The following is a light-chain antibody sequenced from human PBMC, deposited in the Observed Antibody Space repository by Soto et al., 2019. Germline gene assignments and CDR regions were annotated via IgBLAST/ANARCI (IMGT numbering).Light chain of an antibody. CDR3: QQFYHTPFT. CDR1: QSVLYSSNNKNY. Sequence: DIVMTQSPDSLPVPLGERATINCKSSQSVLYSSNNKNYLAWYQQKVGQPPKLLINWASARESGVPDRFSGSGSGTDFTLTISGLQAEDVAVYYCQQFYHTPFTFGPGTKVDIK. V-gene: IGKV4-1*01. J-gene: IGKJ3*01. CDR2: WAS.